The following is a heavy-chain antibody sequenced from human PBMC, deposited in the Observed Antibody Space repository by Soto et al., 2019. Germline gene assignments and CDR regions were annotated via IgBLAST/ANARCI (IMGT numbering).Heavy chain of an antibody. Sequence: SETLSLTCTVSGGSISSYYWSWIRQPPGKGLEWIGYIYYSGSTNYNPSLKSRVTISVDTSKNQFSLKLSSVTAADTAVYYCARHAGRARPSTAAGKNYYYYYMDVWGKGTTVTVSS. V-gene: IGHV4-59*08. D-gene: IGHD6-13*01. CDR1: GGSISSYY. CDR2: IYYSGST. CDR3: ARHAGRARPSTAAGKNYYYYYMDV. J-gene: IGHJ6*03.